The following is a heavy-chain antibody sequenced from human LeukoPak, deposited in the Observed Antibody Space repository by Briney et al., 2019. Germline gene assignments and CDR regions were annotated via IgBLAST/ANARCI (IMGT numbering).Heavy chain of an antibody. D-gene: IGHD3-9*01. V-gene: IGHV3-49*03. CDR3: TRAVGDDILTGYSYYFGY. CDR2: SRSKAYGGTT. CDR1: GFTFGDYA. J-gene: IGHJ4*02. Sequence: GGSLRLSCTASGFTFGDYAMSWFRQAPGKGREWVGFSRSKAYGGTTEYAASVKGRFTISRDDSKSIAYLQMNSLKTEDTAVYYCTRAVGDDILTGYSYYFGYWGQGTLVTVSS.